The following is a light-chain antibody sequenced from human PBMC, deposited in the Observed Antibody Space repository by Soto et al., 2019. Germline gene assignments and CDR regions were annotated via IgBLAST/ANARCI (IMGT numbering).Light chain of an antibody. CDR3: QQYKGT. V-gene: IGKV3-15*01. Sequence: EIVMTQSPATLSVSPGERATLSCRASQSVSSNLAWYQQKPGQAPRLLIYGASTRATGIPARFSGSGSGTEFTLTISRLQSEDFAVYYCQQYKGTFGQGTKLEIK. J-gene: IGKJ2*01. CDR1: QSVSSN. CDR2: GAS.